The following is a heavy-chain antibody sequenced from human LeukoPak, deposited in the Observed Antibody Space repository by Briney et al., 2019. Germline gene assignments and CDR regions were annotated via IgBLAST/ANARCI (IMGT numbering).Heavy chain of an antibody. CDR2: IYYSGST. CDR1: GDSISSTTYY. D-gene: IGHD1-1*01. V-gene: IGHV4-39*07. CDR3: ARGGTVWNFDY. Sequence: SETLSLTCTVSGDSISSTTYYWGWIRQPPGKGLEWIGSIYYSGSTYYNPSLKSRVTISLDTSKNQFSLNLNSVTAADTAVYYCARGGTVWNFDYWGQGTPVTVSS. J-gene: IGHJ4*02.